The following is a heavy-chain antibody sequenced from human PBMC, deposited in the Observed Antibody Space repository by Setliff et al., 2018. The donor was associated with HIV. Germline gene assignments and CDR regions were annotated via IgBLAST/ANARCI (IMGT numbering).Heavy chain of an antibody. CDR3: ARPQLGRGEGSHFDI. V-gene: IGHV4-39*01. D-gene: IGHD3-16*01. CDR1: GGCIDRSNYY. J-gene: IGHJ4*02. CDR2: IHYSGST. Sequence: ETLSLTCSVSGGCIDRSNYYWGWIRQSPGKGLEWIGNIHYSGSTYYNPSLKSRVTISVDTCRNQFYLDLRSVTAADTAVYYCARPQLGRGEGSHFDIWGQGNLVTVSS.